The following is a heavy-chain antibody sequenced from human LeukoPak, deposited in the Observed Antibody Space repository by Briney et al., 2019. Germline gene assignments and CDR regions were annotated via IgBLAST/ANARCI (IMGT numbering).Heavy chain of an antibody. D-gene: IGHD3-3*01. J-gene: IGHJ4*02. V-gene: IGHV4-59*08. Sequence: PSETLSLTCSVSGGFVSSYYWSWIRQPPGKGLEWIGSISHSGSTNYNPSLKSRIAMSLDTSKNHLSLRLSSVTAADTATYYCARVPSYDFWSGYYTEDGYWGQGTLVTVSS. CDR3: ARVPSYDFWSGYYTEDGY. CDR2: ISHSGST. CDR1: GGFVSSYY.